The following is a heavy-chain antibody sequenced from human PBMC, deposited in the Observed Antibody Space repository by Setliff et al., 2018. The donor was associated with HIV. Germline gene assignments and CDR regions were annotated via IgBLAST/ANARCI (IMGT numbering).Heavy chain of an antibody. D-gene: IGHD3-10*01. J-gene: IGHJ4*02. CDR3: ARGRDKYGPIDY. CDR2: IYYSGST. Sequence: SETLSLTCAVYGGSFSGYYWGWIRQPPGKGLEWIGSIYYSGSTNYNPSLKSRVTISVDTSRSQFSLKLSSVTAADTAVYYCARGRDKYGPIDYWGQGTLVTVSS. CDR1: GGSFSGYY. V-gene: IGHV4-34*01.